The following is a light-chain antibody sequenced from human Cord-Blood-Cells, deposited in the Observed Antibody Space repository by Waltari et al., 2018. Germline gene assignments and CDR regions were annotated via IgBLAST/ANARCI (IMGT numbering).Light chain of an antibody. CDR3: QSADSSGTYYV. J-gene: IGLJ1*01. CDR1: ALPKQY. V-gene: IGLV3-25*02. Sequence: SYELTQPPSVSVSPGQTAGVTCSGDALPKQYAYWYQQEPGQAPVLVIYKDSERPSGIPERFSGSSSGTTVTLTISGVQAEDEADYYCQSADSSGTYYVFGTGTKVTVL. CDR2: KDS.